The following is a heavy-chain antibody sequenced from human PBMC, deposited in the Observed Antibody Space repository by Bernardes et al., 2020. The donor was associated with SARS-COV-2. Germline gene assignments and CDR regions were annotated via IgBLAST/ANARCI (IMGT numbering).Heavy chain of an antibody. Sequence: GGSLRLSCAASGFTFNMYAMTWVRQAPGKGLESVSGISGSGGSTYYADSVKGRFTISRDNSKNTLFLRMNSLRAEDTAVYYCAKCVVGYYAVDVWSQGTTVTVSS. J-gene: IGHJ6*02. CDR2: ISGSGGST. CDR3: AKCVVGYYAVDV. D-gene: IGHD2-15*01. V-gene: IGHV3-23*01. CDR1: GFTFNMYA.